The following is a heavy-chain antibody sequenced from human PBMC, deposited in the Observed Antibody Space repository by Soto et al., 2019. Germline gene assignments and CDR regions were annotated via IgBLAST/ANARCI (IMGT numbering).Heavy chain of an antibody. D-gene: IGHD3-22*01. CDR2: ISASGGST. V-gene: IGHV3-23*01. CDR1: RITLSSYA. J-gene: IGHJ4*02. CDR3: AKTMMVFFDY. Sequence: WGSLRISCAASRITLSSYAMSWVRQAPGKGPEWVSGISASGGSTSYADSVKGRFTISRDNSKNTLYLQMNSLRAEDTAVYYCAKTMMVFFDYWGQGTLVTVSS.